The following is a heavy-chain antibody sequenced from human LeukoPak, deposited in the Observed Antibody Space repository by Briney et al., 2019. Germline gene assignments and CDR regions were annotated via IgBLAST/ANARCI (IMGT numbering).Heavy chain of an antibody. CDR1: GFTFSSYW. V-gene: IGHV3-7*01. Sequence: PGGSLRLSCEASGFTFSSYWMSWVRQAPGKGLAWVANIKQDESEKYYVDSVKGRFTISRDNAKNSLYLQMNSLRAEDTAVYYCARLSDSISCFGFDIWGQGTTVTVSS. D-gene: IGHD2-2*01. CDR3: ARLSDSISCFGFDI. CDR2: IKQDESEK. J-gene: IGHJ3*02.